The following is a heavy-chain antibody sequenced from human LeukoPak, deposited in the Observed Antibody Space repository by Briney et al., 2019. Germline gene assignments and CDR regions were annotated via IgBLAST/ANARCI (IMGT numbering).Heavy chain of an antibody. Sequence: ASVKVSCKASGGTFNDCTVTWVRQAPGQGLEWMGEIRTLLGTAKYAQKFQDRVTITADESTSTAYMELSSLRSEDTAVYYCATVWATMVRGVNFNWFDPWGQGTLVTVSS. D-gene: IGHD3-10*01. CDR1: GGTFNDCT. V-gene: IGHV1-69*13. CDR2: IRTLLGTA. J-gene: IGHJ5*02. CDR3: ATVWATMVRGVNFNWFDP.